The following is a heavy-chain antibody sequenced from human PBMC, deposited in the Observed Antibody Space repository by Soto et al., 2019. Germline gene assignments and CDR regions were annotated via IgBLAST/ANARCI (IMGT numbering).Heavy chain of an antibody. CDR2: ISYDGSNK. J-gene: IGHJ3*02. D-gene: IGHD3-22*01. Sequence: QVQLVESGGGVVQPGRSLRLSCAASGFTFSSYAMHWVRQAPGKGLEWVAVISYDGSNKYYADSVKGRFTISRDNSKNTLYLQMNSLRAEDTAVYYCAREYYYDSSCYAFDIWGQGTMVTVSS. CDR3: AREYYYDSSCYAFDI. V-gene: IGHV3-30-3*01. CDR1: GFTFSSYA.